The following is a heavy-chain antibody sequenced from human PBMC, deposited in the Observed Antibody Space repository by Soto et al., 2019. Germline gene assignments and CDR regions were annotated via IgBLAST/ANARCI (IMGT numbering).Heavy chain of an antibody. CDR2: ISAYNGNT. Sequence: QVKLVQSGTEVKKPGDSMKVSCKASGYSFGTSGISWVRQAPGQGLEWMGWISAYNGNTNYEQKLQDRVTMTTDTSTNTAYLELRSLRSDDTAMYYCARAGQYYDSSGYANWGQGTLVTVSS. CDR3: ARAGQYYDSSGYAN. J-gene: IGHJ4*02. V-gene: IGHV1-18*01. D-gene: IGHD3-22*01. CDR1: GYSFGTSG.